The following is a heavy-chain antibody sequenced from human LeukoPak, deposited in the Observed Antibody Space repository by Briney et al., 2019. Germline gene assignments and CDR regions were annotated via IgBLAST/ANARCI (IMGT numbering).Heavy chain of an antibody. D-gene: IGHD1-1*01. CDR2: INTNTGNP. J-gene: IGHJ6*03. CDR3: ARSSKDNWNDRGRRYYYYYYMDV. V-gene: IGHV7-4-1*02. CDR1: GYTFTSYA. Sequence: ASVKVSCKASGYTFTSYAMNWVRQAPGQGLEWMGWINTNTGNPTYAQGFTGRFVFSLDTSVSTAYLQISSLKAEDTAVYYCARSSKDNWNDRGRRYYYYYYMDVWGKGTTVIVSS.